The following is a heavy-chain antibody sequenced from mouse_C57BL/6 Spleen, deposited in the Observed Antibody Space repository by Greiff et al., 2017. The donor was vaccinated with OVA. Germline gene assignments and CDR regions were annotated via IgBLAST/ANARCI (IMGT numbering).Heavy chain of an antibody. CDR1: GYTFTDYN. CDR3: ARGGSSGYAFAY. V-gene: IGHV1-22*01. D-gene: IGHD3-2*02. CDR2: INPNNGGT. Sequence: VQLKESGPELVKPGASVKMSCKASGYTFTDYNMHWVKQSHGKSLEWIGYINPNNGGTSYNQKFKGKATLTVNKSSSTAYMELRSLTSEDSAVYYCARGGSSGYAFAYWGQGTLVTVSA. J-gene: IGHJ3*01.